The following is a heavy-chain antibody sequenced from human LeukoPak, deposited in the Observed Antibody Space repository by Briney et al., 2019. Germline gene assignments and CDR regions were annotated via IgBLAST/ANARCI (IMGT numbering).Heavy chain of an antibody. CDR1: GGSISSYY. CDR3: ARGRGFRYGATTGFDY. Sequence: SETLSLTCTVSGGSISSYYWSWIRQPPGKGLEWIGYIYYSGSTNYNPSLKSRVTISVDTSKNQFSLNLSSVTAADTAVYYCARGRGFRYGATTGFDYWGQGTLVTVSS. D-gene: IGHD5-18*01. V-gene: IGHV4-59*01. J-gene: IGHJ4*02. CDR2: IYYSGST.